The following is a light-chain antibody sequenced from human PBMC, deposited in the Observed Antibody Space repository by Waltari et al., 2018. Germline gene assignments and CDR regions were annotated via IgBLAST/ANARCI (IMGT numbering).Light chain of an antibody. CDR1: SSDIGAYDY. J-gene: IGLJ1*01. V-gene: IGLV2-11*01. CDR2: DVT. Sequence: QSALTQPRSVSGSPGQSVTISYTGTSSDIGAYDYVSWYQQHPGKPPKRIIYDVTDRPSGVPDRFSGSKSGNTASLTISGLQAEDEADYYCCSYAGSYTYVFGTGTKVTVL. CDR3: CSYAGSYTYV.